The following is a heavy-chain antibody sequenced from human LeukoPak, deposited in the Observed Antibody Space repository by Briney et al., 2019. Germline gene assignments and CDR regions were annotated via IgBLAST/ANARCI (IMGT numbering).Heavy chain of an antibody. J-gene: IGHJ4*02. CDR1: GGSINSGTFY. CDR3: ARRSDSGSDDGEDYFDY. Sequence: SENLSLACTVSGGSINSGTFYWGWIRQPPGKGLEWIGSMYYDGSSYYNPSLKSRVTTSVDTSKNQFSRKLTSVTAADTALYFCARRSDSGSDDGEDYFDYWGQGTLVTVSS. CDR2: MYYDGSS. D-gene: IGHD1-26*01. V-gene: IGHV4-39*01.